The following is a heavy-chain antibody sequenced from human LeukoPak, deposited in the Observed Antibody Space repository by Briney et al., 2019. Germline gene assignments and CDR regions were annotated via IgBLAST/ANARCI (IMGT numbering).Heavy chain of an antibody. CDR3: ARGPPGVGGNFDY. D-gene: IGHD4-23*01. Sequence: KSSETLSLTCTVSGGSIRSSYYYWGWIRQPPGKGLEWIGSIYDSGSTNYNPSLKSRVTISVDTSKNQFSLKLSSVTAADTAVYYCARGPPGVGGNFDYWGQGTLVTVSS. CDR1: GGSIRSSYYY. CDR2: IYDSGST. V-gene: IGHV4-39*07. J-gene: IGHJ4*02.